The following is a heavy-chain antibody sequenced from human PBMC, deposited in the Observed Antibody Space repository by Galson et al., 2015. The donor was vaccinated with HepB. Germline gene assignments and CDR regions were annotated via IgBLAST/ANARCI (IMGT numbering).Heavy chain of an antibody. D-gene: IGHD3-16*02. V-gene: IGHV6-1*01. Sequence: CAISGDSVSSYSAGWNWIRQSPSRGLEWLGRTYYRSKWYIDYAVSVNGRISITPDTSRNQFSLQLSSVTPEDTAIYYCAGGGLVRGALGWIGPWGPGILVTVSS. J-gene: IGHJ5*02. CDR3: AGGGLVRGALGWIGP. CDR1: GDSVSSYSAG. CDR2: TYYRSKWYI.